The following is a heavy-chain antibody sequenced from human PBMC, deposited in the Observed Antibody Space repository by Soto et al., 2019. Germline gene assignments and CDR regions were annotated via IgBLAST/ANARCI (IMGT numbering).Heavy chain of an antibody. D-gene: IGHD3-10*01. CDR1: GGTFSSYA. V-gene: IGHV1-69*13. CDR3: ARVGVTVGPFDY. Sequence: ASVKVSCKASGGTFSSYAISWVRQAPGQGLEWMGGIIPIFGTANYAQKFQGRVTITADESTSTAYMELSSLRSEDTAVYYCARVGVTVGPFDYWGQGTLVTFSS. J-gene: IGHJ4*02. CDR2: IIPIFGTA.